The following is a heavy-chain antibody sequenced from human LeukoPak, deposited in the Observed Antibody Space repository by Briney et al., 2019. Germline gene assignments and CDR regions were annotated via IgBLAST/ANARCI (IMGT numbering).Heavy chain of an antibody. CDR2: MNPNSGNT. D-gene: IGHD2-15*01. J-gene: IGHJ5*02. Sequence: GASVKVSCKASGYTFTSYDINWVRQATGQGLEWMGWMNPNSGNTGYAQKFQGRVTITKDTSINTAYMELSRLRSEDTAVYYCARMTASGSDNWFDPWGQGTLVTVSS. CDR1: GYTFTSYD. CDR3: ARMTASGSDNWFDP. V-gene: IGHV1-8*01.